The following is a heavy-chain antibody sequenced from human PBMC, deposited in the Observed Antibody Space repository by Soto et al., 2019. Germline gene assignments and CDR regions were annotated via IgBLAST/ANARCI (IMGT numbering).Heavy chain of an antibody. CDR2: ISYDGSNK. CDR3: AKTYRAATVAFDI. Sequence: GGSLRLSWVASGCTFINFGMRWVSQAPGKGLEWVAVISYDGSNKYYADSVKGRFTISRDNSKNTLYLQMNSLRAEDTAVYYCAKTYRAATVAFDIWGQGTMVTVSS. J-gene: IGHJ3*02. CDR1: GCTFINFG. V-gene: IGHV3-30*18. D-gene: IGHD6-25*01.